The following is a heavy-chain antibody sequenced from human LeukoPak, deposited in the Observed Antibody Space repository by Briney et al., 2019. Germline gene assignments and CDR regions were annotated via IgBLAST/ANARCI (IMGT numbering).Heavy chain of an antibody. CDR3: ARDVMIVPAVEYKNYGMDV. J-gene: IGHJ6*02. V-gene: IGHV1-18*01. CDR2: ISTYNGHT. CDR1: GGTFSCYA. D-gene: IGHD3-16*01. Sequence: EASVKVSCKASGGTFSCYAISWVRQAPGQGLEWMGWISTYNGHTNYEQKFQGRVTMTTDTSTNTAFMELRSLRSDDTAVYYCARDVMIVPAVEYKNYGMDVWGQGTTVTVSS.